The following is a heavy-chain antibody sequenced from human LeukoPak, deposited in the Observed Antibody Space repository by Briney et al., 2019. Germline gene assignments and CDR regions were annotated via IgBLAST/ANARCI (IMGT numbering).Heavy chain of an antibody. V-gene: IGHV1-69*05. J-gene: IGHJ3*02. Sequence: SVKVSCKASGGTLSYYAISWVRQAPGQGLEWMGGIIPIFRTGNYAQKFQGRLTMTTDTFTSTAYMELRSLRSDDTAVYYCARDGGGSYYLGAFDIWGQGTMVTVSS. CDR2: IIPIFRTG. D-gene: IGHD1-26*01. CDR1: GGTLSYYA. CDR3: ARDGGGSYYLGAFDI.